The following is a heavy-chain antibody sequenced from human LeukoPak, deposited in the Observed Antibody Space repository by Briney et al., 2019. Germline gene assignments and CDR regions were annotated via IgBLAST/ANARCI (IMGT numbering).Heavy chain of an antibody. CDR3: ARDIRYSYGTYFDY. Sequence: PSETLSLTCTVSGNSISSGDYYWSWIRQPAGKGLEWIGRIYTSGSTYYNPSLKSRVTISVDTSKNQFSLKLSSVTAADTAVYYCARDIRYSYGTYFDYWGQGTLVTVSS. CDR2: IYTSGST. V-gene: IGHV4-61*02. J-gene: IGHJ4*02. D-gene: IGHD5-18*01. CDR1: GNSISSGDYY.